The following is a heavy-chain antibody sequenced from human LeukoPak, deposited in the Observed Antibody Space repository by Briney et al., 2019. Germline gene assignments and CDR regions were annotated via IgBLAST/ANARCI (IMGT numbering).Heavy chain of an antibody. CDR3: AKAHLLDWLLPFDY. J-gene: IGHJ4*02. Sequence: GESLRLSCAASEFTFSSYAMHWVRQAPGKGLEWVALVSDDGGDKYYADSVKGRFTISRDNSKNTLYLQMNSLRGEDTGVYYCAKAHLLDWLLPFDYWGQGTLVTVSS. CDR2: VSDDGGDK. V-gene: IGHV3-30*18. D-gene: IGHD3/OR15-3a*01. CDR1: EFTFSSYA.